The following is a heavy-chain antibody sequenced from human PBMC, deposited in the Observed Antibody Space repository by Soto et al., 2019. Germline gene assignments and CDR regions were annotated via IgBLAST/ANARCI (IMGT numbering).Heavy chain of an antibody. CDR2: IDPADSYA. CDR1: GYNFVTYW. D-gene: IGHD5-12*01. Sequence: EVQVVQSGAEVKKPGESLKISCTASGYNFVTYWITWVRQKPGKGLEWMGRIDPADSYARYSPSFEGHVTMSVDRSINTAYLQWNSLRASDSAIYYCAKHIEDFYFGLDAWGQGTAVTVSS. CDR3: AKHIEDFYFGLDA. V-gene: IGHV5-10-1*03. J-gene: IGHJ6*02.